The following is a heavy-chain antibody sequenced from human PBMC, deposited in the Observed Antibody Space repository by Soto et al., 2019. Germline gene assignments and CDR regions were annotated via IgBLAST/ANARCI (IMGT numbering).Heavy chain of an antibody. CDR1: GGSISSYY. V-gene: IGHV4-59*08. D-gene: IGHD6-19*01. CDR2: IYYSGST. CDR3: ARQAPHSSGWFWFDP. Sequence: PSETLSLTCTVSGGSISSYYWSWIRQPTGKGLEWIGYIYYSGSTSYNPSLRSRVTISVDTSKNQFSLKLSSVTAADTAVYYCARQAPHSSGWFWFDPWGQGTLVTVSS. J-gene: IGHJ5*02.